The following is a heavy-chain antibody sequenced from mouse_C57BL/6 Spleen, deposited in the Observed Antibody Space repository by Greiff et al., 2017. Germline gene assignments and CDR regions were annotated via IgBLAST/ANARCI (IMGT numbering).Heavy chain of an antibody. CDR3: ARRGYYYYFDY. J-gene: IGHJ2*01. CDR2: ILPGSGST. V-gene: IGHV1-9*01. CDR1: GFTFTGYW. D-gene: IGHD2-3*01. Sequence: QVQLKQSGAELMKPGASVKLSCKATGFTFTGYWIAWVKQRPGHGLEWIGEILPGSGSTNYNEKFKGKATFTADTSSNTAYMQLSRLTTEDSAIYYCARRGYYYYFDYWGQGTTLTVSS.